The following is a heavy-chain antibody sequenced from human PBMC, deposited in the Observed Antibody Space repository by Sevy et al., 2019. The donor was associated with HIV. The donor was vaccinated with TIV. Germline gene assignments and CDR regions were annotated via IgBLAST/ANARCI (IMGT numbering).Heavy chain of an antibody. Sequence: ASVNVSCKVSGHTLTEFSMHWVRQAPGKGLEWMGTFDPEDGKRVHAQNFQGRVTMTEDTSTDTAYMELSSLRSEDTAVYYCTTTKDYYDSSGYPFDYWGQGTLVTVSS. CDR3: TTTKDYYDSSGYPFDY. CDR1: GHTLTEFS. CDR2: FDPEDGKR. V-gene: IGHV1-24*01. D-gene: IGHD3-22*01. J-gene: IGHJ4*02.